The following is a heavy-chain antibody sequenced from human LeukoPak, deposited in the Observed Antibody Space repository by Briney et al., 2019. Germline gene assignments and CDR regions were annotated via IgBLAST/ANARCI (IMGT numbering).Heavy chain of an antibody. D-gene: IGHD6-13*01. J-gene: IGHJ4*02. CDR1: RFTFSSYA. Sequence: PGGSLRLSCAASRFTFSSYAMRWVRQAPGKGLEWVSTISGSGGCTYYADSVKGRFTISRDNAQSSLYLQMNSLRAADTAAYHCARDRVQRSSWYRGALCYWGQGTLVTVSS. CDR2: ISGSGGCT. CDR3: ARDRVQRSSWYRGALCY. V-gene: IGHV3-23*01.